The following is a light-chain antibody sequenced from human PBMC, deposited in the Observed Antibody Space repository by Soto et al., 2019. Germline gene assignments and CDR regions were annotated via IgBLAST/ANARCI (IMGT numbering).Light chain of an antibody. CDR2: KAS. Sequence: IQMTQSPSTLSVSLGDRVTITCRASQTISSWLAWYQQKPGKAPKLLIYKASTLKSGVPSRFSGSGSGTEFTLTISSLQPDDFATYYCQHYNSYSEAFGQGTKVDI. V-gene: IGKV1-5*03. CDR1: QTISSW. CDR3: QHYNSYSEA. J-gene: IGKJ1*01.